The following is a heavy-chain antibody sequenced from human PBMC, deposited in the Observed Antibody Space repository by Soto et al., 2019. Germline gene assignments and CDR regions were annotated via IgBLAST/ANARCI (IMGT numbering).Heavy chain of an antibody. J-gene: IGHJ4*02. CDR1: GGSNSRGGYF. CDR2: IYHSGST. V-gene: IGHV4-30-2*01. D-gene: IGHD4-17*01. Sequence: SETLSLNFAVSGGSNSRGGYFLRWIRQPPRKGLEWIGYIYHSGSTYYNPSLKSRVTISVDRSKNQFSLKLNSVTAADTAVYYCARHTDCTVITHCHFDYWGQGTLVTVSS. CDR3: ARHTDCTVITHCHFDY.